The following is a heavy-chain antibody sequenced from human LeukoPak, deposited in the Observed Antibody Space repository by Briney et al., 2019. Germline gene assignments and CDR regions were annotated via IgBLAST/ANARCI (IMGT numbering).Heavy chain of an antibody. Sequence: PSETLSLTCSASGGSITTTYYWSWIRQPPGGGLEWIASLYHSGNSNYNPSLKSRLTISLDTSSNQFSLKLNSVTAADTAVYYCARGPVRDYSNYWGQGTLVTVSS. V-gene: IGHV4-39*07. J-gene: IGHJ4*02. D-gene: IGHD4-11*01. CDR2: LYHSGNS. CDR3: ARGPVRDYSNY. CDR1: GGSITTTYY.